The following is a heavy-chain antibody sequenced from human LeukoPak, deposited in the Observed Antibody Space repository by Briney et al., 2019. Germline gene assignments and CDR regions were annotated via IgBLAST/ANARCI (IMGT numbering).Heavy chain of an antibody. CDR3: ARHVRFEGVDY. CDR2: IKQDGREK. CDR1: GFIFSSYW. V-gene: IGHV3-7*01. J-gene: IGHJ4*02. Sequence: PGGSLRLSCAASGFIFSSYWMSWVRQAPGKGLEWVANIKQDGREKYYVDSVKGRFTIYRDNAKNSLFLQINSLRAEDTAVYYCARHVRFEGVDYWGQGTLVTVSS. D-gene: IGHD3-3*01.